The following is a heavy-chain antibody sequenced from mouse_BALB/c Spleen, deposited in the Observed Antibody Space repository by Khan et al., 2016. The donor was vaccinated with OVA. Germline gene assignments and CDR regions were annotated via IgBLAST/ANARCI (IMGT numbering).Heavy chain of an antibody. D-gene: IGHD1-1*02. CDR2: INTGGHYT. J-gene: IGHJ3*01. Sequence: EVELVESGGDLVKTGGSLKLSCAASGFTFSTYGMSWVRQTPDKRLEWVATINTGGHYTYYIDSVKGRFTFSRDNAKNILYLQLTSLTSEDTAMYYCSRLAYYYNSEGFAYWGQGTLVTVSA. V-gene: IGHV5-6*01. CDR3: SRLAYYYNSEGFAY. CDR1: GFTFSTYG.